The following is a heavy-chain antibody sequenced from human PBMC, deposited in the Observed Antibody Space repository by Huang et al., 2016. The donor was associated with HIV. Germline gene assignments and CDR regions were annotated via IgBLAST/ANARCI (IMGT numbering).Heavy chain of an antibody. CDR3: ARDLWLRDLYYYYYMDV. V-gene: IGHV3-30-3*01. CDR2: ISYEGSKK. J-gene: IGHJ6*03. CDR1: RFTFSNYA. Sequence: QVQLVESGGGVVQPGRSLRLSCAASRFTFSNYAMHGVRQAPGKGREEVAVISYEGSKKYYADSVQCRFTISRDNSKNTLYLQMNSLRAEDTAVYYCARDLWLRDLYYYYYMDVWGKGTTVTVSS. D-gene: IGHD5-12*01.